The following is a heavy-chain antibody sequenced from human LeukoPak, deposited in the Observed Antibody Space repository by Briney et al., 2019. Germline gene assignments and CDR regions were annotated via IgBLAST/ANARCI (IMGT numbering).Heavy chain of an antibody. D-gene: IGHD3-3*01. V-gene: IGHV3-43*01. J-gene: IGHJ6*03. CDR2: ISWDGGST. Sequence: GGSLRLSCAASGFTFDDYTMHWVRQAPGKGLEWVSLISWDGGSTYYADSVKGRFTISRDNSKNSLYLQMNSLRTEGTALYYCAKDKGSYDFWSGYSMDVWGKGTTVTVSS. CDR1: GFTFDDYT. CDR3: AKDKGSYDFWSGYSMDV.